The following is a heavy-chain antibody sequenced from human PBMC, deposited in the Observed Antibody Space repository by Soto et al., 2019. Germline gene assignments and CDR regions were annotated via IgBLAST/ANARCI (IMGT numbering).Heavy chain of an antibody. J-gene: IGHJ4*02. V-gene: IGHV1-69*01. CDR2: IIPFFGTA. D-gene: IGHD1-26*01. CDR3: ARDGGMPSGGIEY. Sequence: QVQLVQSGAEVKKPGSSVKVSCKASGGTFSSYSINWVRQAPGQGLEWMGEIIPFFGTANYAQKFKGRVTITAAESTSTAYMERSSPRSENTAVYYCARDGGMPSGGIEYWGLGTVVTVSS. CDR1: GGTFSSYS.